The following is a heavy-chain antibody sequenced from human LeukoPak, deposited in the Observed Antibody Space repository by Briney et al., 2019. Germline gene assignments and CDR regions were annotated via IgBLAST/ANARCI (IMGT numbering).Heavy chain of an antibody. Sequence: PSETLSLTCAVYGGSFSGYYWSWIRQPPGKGLEWIGYIYYSGSTNYNPSLKSRVTISVDTSKNQFSLKLSSVTAADTAVYYCARQRTPLRFLEWSNYGMDVWGQGTTVTVSS. CDR3: ARQRTPLRFLEWSNYGMDV. J-gene: IGHJ6*02. V-gene: IGHV4-59*08. D-gene: IGHD3-3*01. CDR2: IYYSGST. CDR1: GGSFSGYY.